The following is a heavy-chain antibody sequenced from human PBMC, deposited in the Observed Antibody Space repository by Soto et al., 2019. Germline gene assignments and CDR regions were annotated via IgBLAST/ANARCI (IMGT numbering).Heavy chain of an antibody. Sequence: QVQLQESGPGLVKPSQTLSLTCTVSGGSISSGDYCWSWIRQPPGKGLEWIGYIYYSGSTYYNPSLKSRVTISVDTSKNQFSLKLSSVTAADTAVYYCARARGYYYDSSGYYLGDWGQGTLVTVSS. J-gene: IGHJ4*02. D-gene: IGHD3-22*01. V-gene: IGHV4-30-4*01. CDR2: IYYSGST. CDR1: GGSISSGDYC. CDR3: ARARGYYYDSSGYYLGD.